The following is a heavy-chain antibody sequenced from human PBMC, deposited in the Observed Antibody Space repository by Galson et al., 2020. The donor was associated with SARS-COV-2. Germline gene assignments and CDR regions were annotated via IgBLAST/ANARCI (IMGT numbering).Heavy chain of an antibody. CDR2: IKDDASDK. Sequence: GGTLRLSCAASGFSFRNYWMSWVRQAPGKGLEWVANIKDDASDKYCVDSVKCRFTISRDNARNSLYLQMNNLGAEDTAVYYCRWNVVVAFDIWGQGTMVTVSS. CDR1: GFSFRNYW. CDR3: RWNVVVAFDI. V-gene: IGHV3-7*03. D-gene: IGHD1-1*01. J-gene: IGHJ3*02.